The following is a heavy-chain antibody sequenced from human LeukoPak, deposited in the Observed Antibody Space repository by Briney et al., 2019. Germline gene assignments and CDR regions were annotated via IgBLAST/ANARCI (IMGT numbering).Heavy chain of an antibody. Sequence: SETLSLTCTVSGGSISSGGYYWSWIRQPPGKGLEWIGYIYHSGSTYYNPSLKSRVTISVDTSKNQFSLKLSSVTAADTAVYYCASLDSSGIFDYWGQGTLVTVSS. D-gene: IGHD3-22*01. CDR2: IYHSGST. J-gene: IGHJ4*02. CDR3: ASLDSSGIFDY. V-gene: IGHV4-30-2*01. CDR1: GGSISSGGYY.